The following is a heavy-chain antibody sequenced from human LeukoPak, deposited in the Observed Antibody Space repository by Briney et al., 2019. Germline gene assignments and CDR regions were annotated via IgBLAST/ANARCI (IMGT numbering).Heavy chain of an antibody. CDR2: IHSSGSA. D-gene: IGHD1-26*01. V-gene: IGHV4-59*01. Sequence: PSETLSLTCTVSGASITTYYWSWIRQPPGKGLEYIGQIHSSGSANYNPSLKSRDAMSLDASKNQFSLTVSSVTAADTAIYYCARDILDVGATHYFDYWGQGSLLTVSS. CDR3: ARDILDVGATHYFDY. CDR1: GASITTYY. J-gene: IGHJ4*02.